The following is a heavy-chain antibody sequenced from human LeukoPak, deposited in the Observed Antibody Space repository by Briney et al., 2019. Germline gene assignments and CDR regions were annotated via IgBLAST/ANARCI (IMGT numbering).Heavy chain of an antibody. CDR3: ARDSPSFDFWSGYYDAFDI. V-gene: IGHV3-23*01. Sequence: GGSLRLSCTASGFTFSSYAMSWVRQAPGKGLEWVSGISAGGDSTYYADSVKGRFTISRDNAKNSLYLQMNSLRAEDTAVYYCARDSPSFDFWSGYYDAFDIWGQGTMVTVSS. CDR1: GFTFSSYA. CDR2: ISAGGDST. D-gene: IGHD3-3*01. J-gene: IGHJ3*02.